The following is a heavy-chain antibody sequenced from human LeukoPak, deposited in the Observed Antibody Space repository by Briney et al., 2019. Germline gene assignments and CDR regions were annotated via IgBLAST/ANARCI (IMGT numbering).Heavy chain of an antibody. CDR3: ARKDVRYFDWLSDNWFDP. CDR2: IYHSVST. V-gene: IGHV4-38-2*01. CDR1: GYSISSGYY. Sequence: SETLSLTCAVSGYSISSGYYWGWIRQPPGKGLEWIGSIYHSVSTYYNPSLKSRVTISVDTSKNQFSLKLSSVTAADTAVYYCARKDVRYFDWLSDNWFDPWGQGTLVTVSS. D-gene: IGHD3-9*01. J-gene: IGHJ5*02.